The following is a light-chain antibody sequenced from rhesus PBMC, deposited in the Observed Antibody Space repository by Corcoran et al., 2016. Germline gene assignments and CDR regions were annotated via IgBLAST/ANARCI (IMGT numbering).Light chain of an antibody. J-gene: IGKJ2*01. CDR1: QNIYRN. CDR2: AAS. V-gene: IGKV1S8*01. CDR3: QHYYDDPYS. Sequence: DIQMTQSPSALSASVGDRVTISCRASQNIYRNLAWYQQKPGKDPKLLIYAASSLKNGIPSRFSGSGSGTDFTLTISNLQPEDSAAYYCQHYYDDPYSFVQGTKVEIK.